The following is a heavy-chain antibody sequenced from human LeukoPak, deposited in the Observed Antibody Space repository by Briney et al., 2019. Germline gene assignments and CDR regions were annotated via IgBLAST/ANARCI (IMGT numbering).Heavy chain of an antibody. D-gene: IGHD1-26*01. CDR2: IGEAGET. CDR3: TRAEGATNLGFDY. Sequence: PGGSLRLSCAASGLTLSSYDMTWVGHAKGKGLEWVSAIGEAGETYYEDSVKGRSTISRENAKNSLFLQVNSLRVGDTAVYYCTRAEGATNLGFDYWGQGTLVTVSS. CDR1: GLTLSSYD. J-gene: IGHJ4*02. V-gene: IGHV3-13*01.